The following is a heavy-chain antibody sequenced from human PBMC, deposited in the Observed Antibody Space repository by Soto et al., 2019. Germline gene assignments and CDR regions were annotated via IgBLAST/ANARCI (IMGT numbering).Heavy chain of an antibody. D-gene: IGHD3-16*02. CDR1: GYTFTSYG. CDR3: VSRHASASVIDWFDT. J-gene: IGHJ5*02. V-gene: IGHV1-3*01. CDR2: INAANGDT. Sequence: ASVKVSCKASGYTFTSYGIHWVRQAPGQRLEWMGWINAANGDTKYSPKFQGRVTITRDTSASTAYMELSSLRSEDTAVCYCVSRHASASVIDWFDTWGQGTLGTVSS.